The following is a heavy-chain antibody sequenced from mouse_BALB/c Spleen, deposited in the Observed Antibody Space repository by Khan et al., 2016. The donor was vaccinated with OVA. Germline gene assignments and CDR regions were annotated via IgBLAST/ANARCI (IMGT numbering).Heavy chain of an antibody. Sequence: EVQLQESGPGLVKPSQSLSLTCSVTGYCITSGYFWNWIRQFPGNKLEWMGYIRYDGNSNYNPSLKNRISITRDTSKNQFFLKLNSVTPEDTATYYCARGGSSGPAWFAYWGRGTLVTVSA. CDR1: GYCITSGYF. CDR2: IRYDGNS. CDR3: ARGGSSGPAWFAY. V-gene: IGHV3-6*02. J-gene: IGHJ3*01. D-gene: IGHD3-1*01.